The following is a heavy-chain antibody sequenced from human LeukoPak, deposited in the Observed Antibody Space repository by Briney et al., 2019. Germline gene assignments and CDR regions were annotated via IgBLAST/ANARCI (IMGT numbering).Heavy chain of an antibody. V-gene: IGHV4-59*08. CDR2: ISNDGKT. D-gene: IGHD2/OR15-2a*01. Sequence: PSETLSLTCSVSGDSISSSSWTWIRQSPGKGLESLGYISNDGKTKYKSSFEGRVTMSVDTSKSQFSLTLSFVTAADTAVYYCARRIFSGKSRHLLYSYMDVWGKGTTVIVS. CDR3: ARRIFSGKSRHLLYSYMDV. CDR1: GDSISSSS. J-gene: IGHJ6*03.